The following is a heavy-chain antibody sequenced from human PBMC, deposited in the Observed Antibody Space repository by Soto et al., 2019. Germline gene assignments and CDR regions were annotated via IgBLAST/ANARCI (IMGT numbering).Heavy chain of an antibody. CDR1: GGSISTYY. D-gene: IGHD3-3*01. CDR2: IFYSDNT. J-gene: IGHJ4*02. V-gene: IGHV4-59*01. Sequence: SETLSLTCTVSGGSISTYYWIWVRQSPGKGLEWLGYIFYSDNTNYNPSLESRLSISVDTSKNQISLTLNSVTAADTAVYYCARAVETYYDFWSGFSPIDYWGPGSLVTFSS. CDR3: ARAVETYYDFWSGFSPIDY.